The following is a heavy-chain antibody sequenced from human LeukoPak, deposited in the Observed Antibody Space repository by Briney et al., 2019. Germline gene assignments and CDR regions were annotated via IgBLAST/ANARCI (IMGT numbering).Heavy chain of an antibody. CDR3: ARASCRFCGVDV. CDR2: INHSGST. D-gene: IGHD3-3*01. J-gene: IGHJ6*02. V-gene: IGHV4-34*01. Sequence: SETLSLTCAVYGGSFSCYYWSWIRQPPEKGLEWIGEINHSGSTNYNPSLKSRVTISLDASRDQCSLRLSSVTAADTAVYYCARASCRFCGVDVWGQGTTVTVSS. CDR1: GGSFSCYY.